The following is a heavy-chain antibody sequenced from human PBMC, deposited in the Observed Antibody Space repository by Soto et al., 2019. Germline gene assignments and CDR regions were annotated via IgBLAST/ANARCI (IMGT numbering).Heavy chain of an antibody. J-gene: IGHJ4*01. CDR1: GFSFSTFG. Sequence: GGSLRLSCVASGFSFSTFGIHWVRQAPGKGLEWVGVISSHGQTKYYADSVKGRFTISRDNSKNTLYLQMDSLRPEDTAVYYCAKEIAVAGDLDYWGHGTLVTVSS. D-gene: IGHD6-19*01. CDR2: ISSHGQTK. CDR3: AKEIAVAGDLDY. V-gene: IGHV3-30*18.